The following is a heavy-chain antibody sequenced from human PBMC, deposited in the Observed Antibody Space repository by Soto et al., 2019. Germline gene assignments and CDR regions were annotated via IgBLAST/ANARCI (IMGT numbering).Heavy chain of an antibody. CDR2: INAGNGNT. J-gene: IGHJ5*02. V-gene: IGHV1-3*01. CDR3: ARERNVRWGMQNNWFDP. CDR1: GYTFTSYA. Sequence: QVQLVQSGAEVKKPGASVKVSCKASGYTFTSYAMHWVRQAPGQRLEWMGWINAGNGNTKYSQKFQGRVTITRDTSASTAYMELSSLRSEDTAVYYCARERNVRWGMQNNWFDPWGQGTLVTVSS. D-gene: IGHD3-16*01.